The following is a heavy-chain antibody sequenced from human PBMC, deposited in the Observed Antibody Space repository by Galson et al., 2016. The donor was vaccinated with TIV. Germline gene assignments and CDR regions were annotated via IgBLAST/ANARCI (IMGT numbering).Heavy chain of an antibody. Sequence: SLRLSCAASGFAVSDNYFNWVRQAPGKGLEWVSLISDNGNTNYADFVKGRFTVSRDNSKHTVYLQMNSLRAEDTALYYCARERRYCGNECYLKYYFGMDVWGQGTTVTVS. V-gene: IGHV3-66*03. CDR2: ISDNGNT. D-gene: IGHD2-21*01. CDR1: GFAVSDNY. J-gene: IGHJ6*02. CDR3: ARERRYCGNECYLKYYFGMDV.